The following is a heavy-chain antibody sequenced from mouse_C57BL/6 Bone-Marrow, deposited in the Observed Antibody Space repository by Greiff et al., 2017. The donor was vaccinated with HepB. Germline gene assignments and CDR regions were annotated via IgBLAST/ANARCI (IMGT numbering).Heavy chain of an antibody. D-gene: IGHD1-1*01. V-gene: IGHV5-9*01. CDR3: ARQGRITTVVAHYYAMDD. CDR2: ISGGGGNT. CDR1: GFTFSSYT. J-gene: IGHJ4*01. Sequence: EVQVVESGGGLVKPGGSLKLSCAASGFTFSSYTMSWVRQTPEKRLEWVATISGGGGNTYYPDSVKGRFTISRDNAKNTLYLQMSSLRSEDTALYYCARQGRITTVVAHYYAMDDWGQGTSVTVSS.